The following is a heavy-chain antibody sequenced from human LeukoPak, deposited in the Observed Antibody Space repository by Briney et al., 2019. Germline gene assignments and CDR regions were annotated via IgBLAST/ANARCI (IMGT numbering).Heavy chain of an antibody. CDR3: ARDRVGATIVPPLDWFDP. Sequence: SVKVSCKASGFTFTSSAMQWVRQARGQRLEWIGWIVVGSGNTNYAQKFQERVTITRDMSTSTAYMELSSLRSEDTAVYYCARDRVGATIVPPLDWFDPWGQGTLVTVSS. CDR1: GFTFTSSA. D-gene: IGHD1-26*01. V-gene: IGHV1-58*02. J-gene: IGHJ5*02. CDR2: IVVGSGNT.